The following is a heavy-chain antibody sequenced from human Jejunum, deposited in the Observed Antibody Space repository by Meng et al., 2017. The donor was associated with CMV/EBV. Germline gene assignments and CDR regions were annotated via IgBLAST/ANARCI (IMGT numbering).Heavy chain of an antibody. Sequence: GFTFSSDAMSWVRQAPGKGPERVSVISGSGGRTDYAGFVKGRFTISRDDSKNTLYMEMNSLRAEDTAVYYCAKREASTVFGVAFDYWGQGTLVTVSS. CDR2: ISGSGGRT. CDR1: GFTFSSDA. CDR3: AKREASTVFGVAFDY. V-gene: IGHV3-23*01. J-gene: IGHJ4*02. D-gene: IGHD3-3*01.